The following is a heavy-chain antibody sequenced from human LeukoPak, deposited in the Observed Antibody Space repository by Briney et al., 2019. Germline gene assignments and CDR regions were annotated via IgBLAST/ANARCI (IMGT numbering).Heavy chain of an antibody. CDR3: ARQKRWLQRGEYFQH. J-gene: IGHJ1*01. Sequence: PSETLSLTCTVSGGSISSSSYYWGWIRQPPGKGLEWIGSIYYSGSTYYNPPLKSRVTISVDTSKNQFSLKLSSVTAADTAVYYCARQKRWLQRGEYFQHWGQDTLVTVSS. D-gene: IGHD5-24*01. CDR1: GGSISSSSYY. CDR2: IYYSGST. V-gene: IGHV4-39*01.